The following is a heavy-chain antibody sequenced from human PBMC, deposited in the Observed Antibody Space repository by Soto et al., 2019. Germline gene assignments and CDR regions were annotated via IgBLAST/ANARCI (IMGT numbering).Heavy chain of an antibody. V-gene: IGHV1-18*01. CDR2: ISANNGTT. J-gene: IGHJ4*02. Sequence: ASVKVSCKASGGTFSSYSISWVRQAPGQGLEWMGWISANNGTTNYAQKFQGRVTMTTDTSTSTAYMELRSLRSDDTAVYYCATILGDSSGWYDDWGQGTLVTVSS. CDR1: GGTFSSYS. D-gene: IGHD6-19*01. CDR3: ATILGDSSGWYDD.